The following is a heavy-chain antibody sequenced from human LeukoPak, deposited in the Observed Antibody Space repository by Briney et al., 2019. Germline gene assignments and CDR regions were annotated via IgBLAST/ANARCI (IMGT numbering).Heavy chain of an antibody. CDR3: ARAGDGYSYYYYYMDV. Sequence: SETLSLTCTVSGGSIRRYYWSWIRQPPGKGLEWIGYIYYSGSTNYSPSLKSRVTISVDTSKNQFSLKLSSVTAADTAVYYCARAGDGYSYYYYYMDVWGKGTTVTVSS. V-gene: IGHV4-59*01. J-gene: IGHJ6*03. CDR1: GGSIRRYY. CDR2: IYYSGST. D-gene: IGHD5-24*01.